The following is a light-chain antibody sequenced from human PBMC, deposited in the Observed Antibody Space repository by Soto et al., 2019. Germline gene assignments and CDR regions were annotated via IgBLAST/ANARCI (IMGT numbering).Light chain of an antibody. J-gene: IGKJ4*01. CDR1: QSVFYSSKSKNY. V-gene: IGKV4-1*01. CDR3: HQFHSTPFT. CDR2: WTS. Sequence: DIVMTQSPDSLALSLGERATINCKSSQSVFYSSKSKNYLAWYQQKPGQPPKLLIYWTSIRDSGVPDRFSGRGSGTDFTLTISTLQAEDVAFYYCHQFHSTPFTFGGGTKVQIK.